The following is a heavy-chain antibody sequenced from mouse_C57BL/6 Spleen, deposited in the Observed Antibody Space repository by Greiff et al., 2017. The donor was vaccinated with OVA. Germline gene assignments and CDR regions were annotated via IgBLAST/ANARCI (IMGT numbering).Heavy chain of an antibody. V-gene: IGHV1-9*01. J-gene: IGHJ4*01. CDR3: ASREDYDDDYYAMDY. Sequence: QVQLQQSGAELMKPGSSVKLSCTATGYTFTGYWIEWVKQRPGHGLEWIGEFLPGSGSTNYNEKFKGKATFTADTSSNTAYMQLSSLTTEDSAIYYCASREDYDDDYYAMDYWGQGTSVTVAS. CDR1: GYTFTGYW. D-gene: IGHD2-4*01. CDR2: FLPGSGST.